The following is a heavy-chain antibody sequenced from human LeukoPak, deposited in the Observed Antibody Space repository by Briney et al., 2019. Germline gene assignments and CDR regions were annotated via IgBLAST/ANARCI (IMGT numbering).Heavy chain of an antibody. V-gene: IGHV4-59*08. CDR3: ARHTYDYGDYLDAFDI. CDR2: ICYSWST. D-gene: IGHD4-17*01. J-gene: IGHJ3*02. CDR1: GGSISSSY. Sequence: SETLSLTCTVSGGSISSSYCSWIRQPPGKGLELIGFICYSWSTNYNPSLQNRVTISVDTSKNQFSLKLSSVTAADTAVYYCARHTYDYGDYLDAFDIWGQGTMVTVSS.